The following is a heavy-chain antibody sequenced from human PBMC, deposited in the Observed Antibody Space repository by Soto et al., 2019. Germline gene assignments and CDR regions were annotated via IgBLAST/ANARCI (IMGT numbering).Heavy chain of an antibody. CDR3: ARTRYGHYYYYGMDV. J-gene: IGHJ6*02. Sequence: PSETLSLTCTVSGGSISSSSYYWGWIRQPPGKGLEWIGSIYYSGSTYYNPSLKSRVTISVDTSKNQFSLKLSSVTAADTAVYYCARTRYGHYYYYGMDVWGQGTTVTVSS. D-gene: IGHD5-18*01. V-gene: IGHV4-39*01. CDR2: IYYSGST. CDR1: GGSISSSSYY.